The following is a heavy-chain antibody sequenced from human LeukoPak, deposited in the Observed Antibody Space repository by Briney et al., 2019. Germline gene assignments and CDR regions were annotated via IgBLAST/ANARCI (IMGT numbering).Heavy chain of an antibody. V-gene: IGHV3-23*01. CDR1: GFTFSKYA. J-gene: IGHJ4*02. D-gene: IGHD3-10*01. Sequence: GGSLRLSCEASGFTFSKYAMTWVRQAPGKGLEWVSAITVSGTITYYADSVKCRFTISRDDSENTLSLQMDSLSAEDTALNYCAKYISDSGAYYAFDYWGQGTLVTVSS. CDR2: ITVSGTIT. CDR3: AKYISDSGAYYAFDY.